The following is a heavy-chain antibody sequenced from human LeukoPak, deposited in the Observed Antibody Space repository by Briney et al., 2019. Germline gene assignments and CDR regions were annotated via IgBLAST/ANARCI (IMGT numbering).Heavy chain of an antibody. CDR1: GGSISSYY. CDR3: ARQQAGRTYDY. D-gene: IGHD6-13*01. V-gene: IGHV4-59*08. Sequence: SETLSLTCTVSGGSISSYYWSWIRQPPGKGLEWIGYIYYSGSTNYNPSLKSRVTISVDTSKNQFSLKLSSVTAADTAAYYCARQQAGRTYDYWGQGTLVTVSS. CDR2: IYYSGST. J-gene: IGHJ4*02.